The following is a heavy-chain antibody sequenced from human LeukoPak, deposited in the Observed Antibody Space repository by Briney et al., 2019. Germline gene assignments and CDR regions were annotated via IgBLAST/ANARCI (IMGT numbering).Heavy chain of an antibody. CDR3: ARGRGSSSDY. Sequence: SETLSLTCTVSGGSISTYYWNWIRQPPGKGLEWIGYIYHSGSTNYNPSLQSRVTISVDTSKNQFSLKLSSVTAADTAVYYCARGRGSSSDYWGQGTLVTVSS. V-gene: IGHV4-59*12. J-gene: IGHJ4*02. CDR2: IYHSGST. CDR1: GGSISTYY. D-gene: IGHD6-6*01.